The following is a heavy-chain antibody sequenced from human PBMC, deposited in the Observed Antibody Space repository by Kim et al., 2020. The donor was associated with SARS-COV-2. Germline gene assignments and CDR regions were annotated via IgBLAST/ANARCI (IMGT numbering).Heavy chain of an antibody. CDR2: MNPNSGNT. D-gene: IGHD6-13*01. CDR3: ARVSSSWYIESGMDV. CDR1: GYTFTSYD. Sequence: ASVKVSCKASGYTFTSYDINWVRQATGQGLEWMGWMNPNSGNTGYAQKFQGRVTMTRNTSISTAYMELSSLRSEDTAVYYCARVSSSWYIESGMDVWGQGTTVTVSS. J-gene: IGHJ6*02. V-gene: IGHV1-8*01.